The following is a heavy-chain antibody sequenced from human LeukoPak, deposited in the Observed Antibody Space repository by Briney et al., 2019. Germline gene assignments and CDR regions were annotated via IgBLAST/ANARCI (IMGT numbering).Heavy chain of an antibody. CDR2: IYPGDSDT. CDR1: GYSFTSYW. CDR3: ARQRYSSNYYYYYMDV. V-gene: IGHV5-51*01. Sequence: GESLKISXKGSGYSFTSYWIGWVRQMPGKGQEWRGIIYPGDSDTRYSPSFQGQVTISADKSISTAYLQWSSLKASDTAMYYCARQRYSSNYYYYYMDVWGKGTTVTVSS. J-gene: IGHJ6*03. D-gene: IGHD5-18*01.